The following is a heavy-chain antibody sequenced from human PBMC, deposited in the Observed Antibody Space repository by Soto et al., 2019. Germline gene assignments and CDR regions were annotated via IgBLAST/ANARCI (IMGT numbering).Heavy chain of an antibody. V-gene: IGHV3-72*01. J-gene: IGHJ4*02. CDR2: TRDKVNDYST. CDR1: GFMFSDHY. D-gene: IGHD3-16*01. CDR3: TISFLGSDPSPAY. Sequence: EVQLVESGGGLVQPGGSLRLSCAVSGFMFSDHYMDWVRQAPGKGLEWIGRTRDKVNDYSTEYAASVKGRFTISRDESRNSLYLQMNNLQSEDTAIYYCTISFLGSDPSPAYWGQGTLVTVSS.